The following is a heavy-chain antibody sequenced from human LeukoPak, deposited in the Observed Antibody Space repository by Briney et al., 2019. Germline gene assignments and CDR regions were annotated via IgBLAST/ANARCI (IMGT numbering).Heavy chain of an antibody. CDR1: GGSISTYY. CDR2: IYSGGST. V-gene: IGHV4-4*07. D-gene: IGHD3-10*01. J-gene: IGHJ4*02. CDR3: ARNGRVRRVVKDLFEY. Sequence: SETLSLTCTVSGGSISTYYWSWIRQPAGKGLEWIGRIYSGGSTNYNPSLKSRVTMSVDTSKNQFSLKLSSVTAADTAVYYCARNGRVRRVVKDLFEYWGQGTLVAVSS.